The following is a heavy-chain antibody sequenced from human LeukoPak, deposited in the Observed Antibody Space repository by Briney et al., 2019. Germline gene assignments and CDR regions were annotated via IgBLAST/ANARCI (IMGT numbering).Heavy chain of an antibody. D-gene: IGHD7-27*01. CDR3: ALNWANWFDP. V-gene: IGHV6-1*01. CDR1: GDSVSINSVA. CDR2: TYYRSKWYN. Sequence: SQTLSLTFAISGDSVSINSVAWNWVRQSPSRGREWLGRTYYRSKWYNDYAVSVKSRININADTSKNQISLQLNSVTPEDTAVYYCALNWANWFDPWGQGTLVTVSS. J-gene: IGHJ5*02.